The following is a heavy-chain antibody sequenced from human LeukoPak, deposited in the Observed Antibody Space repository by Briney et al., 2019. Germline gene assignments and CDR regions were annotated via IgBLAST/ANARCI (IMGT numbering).Heavy chain of an antibody. D-gene: IGHD4-11*01. Sequence: PGGSLRLSCAASGFAFSNYGMHWVRQAPGEGLEWVSGISGSGGSTYYADSVKGRFTISRDNSKNTLYLQMDSLRAEDTAVYYCAKGLGKATVTPLGYWGQGTLVTVSS. CDR2: ISGSGGST. CDR3: AKGLGKATVTPLGY. J-gene: IGHJ4*02. V-gene: IGHV3-23*01. CDR1: GFAFSNYG.